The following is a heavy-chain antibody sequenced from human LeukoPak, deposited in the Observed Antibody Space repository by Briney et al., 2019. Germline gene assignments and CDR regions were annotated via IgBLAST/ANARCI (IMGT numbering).Heavy chain of an antibody. V-gene: IGHV6-1*01. CDR3: ARAVGNFGTVNYFDY. CDR2: TYYRSKWYD. Sequence: SPTLSLTCAISGDSFSINSAAWNWIRQSPSRCLEWLGRTYYRSKWYDDYAVSVKSRITINPDTSKNQFSLQFNSVTPEDTAVYYCARAVGNFGTVNYFDYWDQGALVTVSS. CDR1: GDSFSINSAA. D-gene: IGHD1-1*01. J-gene: IGHJ4*02.